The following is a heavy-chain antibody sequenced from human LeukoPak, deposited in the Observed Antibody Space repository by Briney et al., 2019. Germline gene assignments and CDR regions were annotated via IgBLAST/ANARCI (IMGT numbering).Heavy chain of an antibody. CDR1: GFTFSSYA. Sequence: GVSLRLSCAASGFTFSSYAMSWVRQAPGKGLEWVSAISGSGGSTYYADSVKGRFTISRDNSKNTLYLQMNSLRAEDTAVYYCAKDSSYYDSSGFDYWGQGTLVTVSS. CDR3: AKDSSYYDSSGFDY. J-gene: IGHJ4*02. V-gene: IGHV3-23*01. D-gene: IGHD3-22*01. CDR2: ISGSGGST.